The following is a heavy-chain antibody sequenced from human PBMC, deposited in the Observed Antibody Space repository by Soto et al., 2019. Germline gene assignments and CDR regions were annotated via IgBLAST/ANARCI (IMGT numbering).Heavy chain of an antibody. D-gene: IGHD2-21*02. CDR1: GGTFSNHA. CDR3: ARDDATYCGGDCYRYFYYGMDV. CDR2: IIPMFPTA. Sequence: QVQLVQSGAEVKQPGSSVKVSCKASGGTFSNHAISWMRQAPGQGLEWVGGIIPMFPTADYAQRFQGRVTITADDSTTTVYMELSGLRSEDTAMYYCARDDATYCGGDCYRYFYYGMDVWGQGTTVTVSS. V-gene: IGHV1-69*01. J-gene: IGHJ6*02.